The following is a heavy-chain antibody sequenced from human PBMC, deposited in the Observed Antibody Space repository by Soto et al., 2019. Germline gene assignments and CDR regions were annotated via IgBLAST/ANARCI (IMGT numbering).Heavy chain of an antibody. D-gene: IGHD3-10*01. CDR1: GFTFSSYA. Sequence: QVQLVESGGGVVQPGRSLRLSCAASGFTFSSYAMHWVRQAPGKGLEWVAVISYDGRNKYYADSVKGRFTISRDNSKNTLYLQMNSLRAEDTAVYYCARDVDTGEFLYYFDYWGQGTLVTVSS. CDR2: ISYDGRNK. CDR3: ARDVDTGEFLYYFDY. V-gene: IGHV3-30*04. J-gene: IGHJ4*02.